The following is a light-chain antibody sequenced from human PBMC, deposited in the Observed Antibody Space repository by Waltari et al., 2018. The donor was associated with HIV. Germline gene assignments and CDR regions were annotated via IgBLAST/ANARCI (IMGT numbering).Light chain of an antibody. CDR1: SSDVGSSNL. V-gene: IGLV2-23*01. J-gene: IGLJ2*01. CDR2: EGS. CDR3: CSYAGSSTLEV. Sequence: QSALTQPASVSGSPGQSITIPCTGTSSDVGSSNLFSWYQQHPGKAPKLMIYEGSKRPSGVSNRFSGSKSGNTASLTISGLQAEDEADYYCCSYAGSSTLEVFGGGTKLTVL.